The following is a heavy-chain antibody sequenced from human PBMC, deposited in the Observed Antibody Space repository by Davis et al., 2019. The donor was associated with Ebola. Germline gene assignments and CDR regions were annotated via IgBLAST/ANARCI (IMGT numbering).Heavy chain of an antibody. CDR2: INTNTGNP. CDR3: ARDMVLSAPYYYYYGMDV. V-gene: IGHV7-4-1*02. Sequence: AASVKVSCKTSGGTFTNYAVNWVRQAPGQGLEWMGWINTNTGNPTYAQGFTGRFVFSLDTSVSTAYLQISSLKAEDTAVYYCARDMVLSAPYYYYYGMDVWGKGTTVTVSS. CDR1: GGTFTNYA. D-gene: IGHD2-8*02. J-gene: IGHJ6*04.